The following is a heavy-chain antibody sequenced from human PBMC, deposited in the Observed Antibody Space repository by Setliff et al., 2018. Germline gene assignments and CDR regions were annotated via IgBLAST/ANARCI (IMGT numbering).Heavy chain of an antibody. Sequence: GASVKVSCKASGYTFTSYDINWVRQATGQGLEWMGWMNPNSGNTGYAQKFQGRVTMTRNTSISTAYMELSSLRSEDTAVYYCARSLAARIYYFDYWGQGTLVTVSS. J-gene: IGHJ4*02. CDR3: ARSLAARIYYFDY. V-gene: IGHV1-8*02. CDR2: MNPNSGNT. CDR1: GYTFTSYD. D-gene: IGHD6-6*01.